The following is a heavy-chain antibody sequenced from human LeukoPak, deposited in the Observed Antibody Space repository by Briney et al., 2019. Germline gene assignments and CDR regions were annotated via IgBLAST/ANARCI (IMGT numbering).Heavy chain of an antibody. Sequence: GGSLRLSCTVSGFTVSSNSMSWVHQAPGKGLEWVSFIYSDNTHYSDSVKGRFTISRDNSKNTLYLQMNSLRAEDTAVYYCAKEYNRFLEWLPREGYFDYWGQGTLVTVSS. CDR1: GFTVSSNS. CDR2: IYSDNT. V-gene: IGHV3-53*01. CDR3: AKEYNRFLEWLPREGYFDY. J-gene: IGHJ4*02. D-gene: IGHD3-3*01.